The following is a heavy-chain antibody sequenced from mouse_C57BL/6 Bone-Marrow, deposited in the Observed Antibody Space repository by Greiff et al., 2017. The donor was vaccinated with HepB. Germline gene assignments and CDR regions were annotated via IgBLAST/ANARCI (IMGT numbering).Heavy chain of an antibody. CDR1: GYTFTSYG. CDR3: ASGGLRQGFAY. Sequence: QVQLKQSGAELARPGASVKLSCKASGYTFTSYGISWVKQRTGQGLEWIGEIYPRSGNTYYNEKFKGKATLTADKSSSTAYMELRSLTSEDSAVYFCASGGLRQGFAYWGQGTLVTVSA. CDR2: IYPRSGNT. D-gene: IGHD2-4*01. J-gene: IGHJ3*01. V-gene: IGHV1-81*01.